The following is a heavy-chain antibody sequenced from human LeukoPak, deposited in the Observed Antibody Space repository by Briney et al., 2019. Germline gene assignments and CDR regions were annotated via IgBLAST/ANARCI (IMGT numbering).Heavy chain of an antibody. CDR3: ARFADDGAYAFDI. D-gene: IGHD3-16*01. Sequence: KASETLSLTCTVPGGSISSGGYYWSWIRQHPGKGLEWIGYIYYSGSTYYNPSLKSRVTISVDTSKNQFSLKLSSVTAADTAVYYCARFADDGAYAFDIWGQGTMVTVSS. J-gene: IGHJ3*02. V-gene: IGHV4-31*03. CDR1: GGSISSGGYY. CDR2: IYYSGST.